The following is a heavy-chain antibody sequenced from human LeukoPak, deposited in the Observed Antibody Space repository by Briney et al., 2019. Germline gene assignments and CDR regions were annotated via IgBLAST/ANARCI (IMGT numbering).Heavy chain of an antibody. CDR1: GYTFTGYY. D-gene: IGHD3-3*01. CDR3: AREMVFGVVIGSTTPEPDY. CDR2: INPNSGGT. V-gene: IGHV1-2*02. J-gene: IGHJ4*02. Sequence: GESLQISCKGSGYTFTGYYMHWVRQAPGQGLEWMGWINPNSGGTNYAQKFQGRVTMTRDTSISTAYMELSRLRSDDTAVYYCAREMVFGVVIGSTTPEPDYWGQGTLVTVSS.